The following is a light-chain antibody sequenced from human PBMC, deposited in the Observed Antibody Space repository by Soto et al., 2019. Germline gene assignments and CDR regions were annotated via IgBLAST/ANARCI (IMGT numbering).Light chain of an antibody. CDR3: SSYTSSSTWV. J-gene: IGLJ3*02. Sequence: SALTQPASVSGSPGQSITISCTGTSSDVGSYNYVSWHQQNPGKAPKLLIYEVSNRPSGVSNRFSGSKSGNTASLTISGLQAEDEADYYSSSYTSSSTWVFGGGTKLTVL. CDR1: SSDVGSYNY. V-gene: IGLV2-14*01. CDR2: EVS.